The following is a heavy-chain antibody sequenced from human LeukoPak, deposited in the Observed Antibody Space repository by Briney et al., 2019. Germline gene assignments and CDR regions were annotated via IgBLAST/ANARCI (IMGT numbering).Heavy chain of an antibody. Sequence: QPGGSLRLSCAASGFTFTYAAMSWVRQAPGKGLEWVSTISGTGDHIYYADSVKGRFTISRDTSKSTLYLQMNSLRAEDTAIYYCANNCGVDCYAPNYWGQGTLVTVSS. CDR2: ISGTGDHI. J-gene: IGHJ4*02. V-gene: IGHV3-23*01. CDR3: ANNCGVDCYAPNY. CDR1: GFTFTYAA. D-gene: IGHD2-21*01.